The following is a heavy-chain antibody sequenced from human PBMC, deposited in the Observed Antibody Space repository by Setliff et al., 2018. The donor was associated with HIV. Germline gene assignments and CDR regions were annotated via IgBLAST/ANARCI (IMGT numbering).Heavy chain of an antibody. Sequence: ASVKVSCKASGYTFTNYGINWVRQAPGQGLEWMGWISAYNGNTNYAQRLQGRDSMTTDTSTSTAYMELRSLRSDDTAVYYCARDSSPRWFYDSSGYGDPFDFWGQGTMVTVSS. CDR1: GYTFTNYG. V-gene: IGHV1-18*01. D-gene: IGHD3-22*01. CDR2: ISAYNGNT. J-gene: IGHJ3*01. CDR3: ARDSSPRWFYDSSGYGDPFDF.